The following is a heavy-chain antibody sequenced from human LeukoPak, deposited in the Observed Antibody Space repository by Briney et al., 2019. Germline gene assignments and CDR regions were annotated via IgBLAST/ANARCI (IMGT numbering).Heavy chain of an antibody. V-gene: IGHV4-59*01. D-gene: IGHD6-19*01. Sequence: SETLSLTCTVSGGSISGFYWGWIRQPPGKGLEWIGFIYYSGSANYNPSLKSRVTMSVDMSKNHFSLKLSSVTAADTAFYYCARDRDSSGWFGYWGQGALVTVSS. J-gene: IGHJ4*02. CDR3: ARDRDSSGWFGY. CDR1: GGSISGFY. CDR2: IYYSGSA.